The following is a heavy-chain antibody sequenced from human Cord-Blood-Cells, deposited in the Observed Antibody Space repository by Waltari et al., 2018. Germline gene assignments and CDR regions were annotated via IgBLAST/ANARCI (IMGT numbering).Heavy chain of an antibody. CDR3: ARDRRGDYYYYYGMDV. D-gene: IGHD2-21*02. CDR2: INPNSGGT. J-gene: IGHJ6*02. V-gene: IGHV1-2*06. Sequence: QVQLVQSGAEVTKPGASVKVSCKASGYTFTGYYLHWVRQAPGQGLEWMGRINPNSGGTNYAQKFQGRVTMTRDTSISTAYMELSRLRSDDTAVYYCARDRRGDYYYYYGMDVWGQGTTVTVSS. CDR1: GYTFTGYY.